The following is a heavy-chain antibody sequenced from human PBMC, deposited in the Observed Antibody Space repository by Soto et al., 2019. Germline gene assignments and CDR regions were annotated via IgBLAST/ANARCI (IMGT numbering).Heavy chain of an antibody. D-gene: IGHD6-19*01. CDR3: ARDLGGWPEY. V-gene: IGHV1-3*01. Sequence: QVQLVQSGAEVKKPGASVKVSCKASGYTFTSYAIHWVRQAPGQRLEWMGWINAGNGNTQYSQKFQDRVTITRDTSASTAYMELSSLRSEDTAVYYCARDLGGWPEYWGQGTLVTVSS. CDR2: INAGNGNT. CDR1: GYTFTSYA. J-gene: IGHJ4*02.